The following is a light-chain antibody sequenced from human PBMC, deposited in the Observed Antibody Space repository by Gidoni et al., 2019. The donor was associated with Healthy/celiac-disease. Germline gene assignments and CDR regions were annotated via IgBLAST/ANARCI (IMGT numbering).Light chain of an antibody. V-gene: IGKV3-15*01. CDR3: QQYKNWTRLT. J-gene: IGKJ4*01. CDR1: QRVSSN. Sequence: ELVMTQSPATLSVSPGERATLSCRASQRVSSNLAWYQQKPGQAPRLLIYGASTRATGIPARFSGSGSGTEFTLTISSLQSEEFAVYYCQQYKNWTRLTFGGGTKVEIK. CDR2: GAS.